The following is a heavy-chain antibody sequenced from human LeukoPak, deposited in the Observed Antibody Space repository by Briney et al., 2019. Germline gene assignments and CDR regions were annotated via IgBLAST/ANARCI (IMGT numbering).Heavy chain of an antibody. CDR2: MYISGNT. Sequence: SETLSLTCTVSGGSISNYCWSWIRQSAGKGLEWIGRMYISGNTNYNPSLQSRVTMSIDTSKNQFSLKLSSVTAADTAVYYCASQYYYDTSGYYDSLYFQHWGQGALVTVSS. CDR3: ASQYYYDTSGYYDSLYFQH. CDR1: GGSISNYC. J-gene: IGHJ1*01. V-gene: IGHV4-4*07. D-gene: IGHD3-22*01.